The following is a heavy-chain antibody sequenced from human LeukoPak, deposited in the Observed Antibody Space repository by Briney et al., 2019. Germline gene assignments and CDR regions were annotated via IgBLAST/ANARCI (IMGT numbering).Heavy chain of an antibody. D-gene: IGHD1-1*01. J-gene: IGHJ4*02. Sequence: VASVKLSCKASGFVFTGYGLTWVRQAPGQGLEWMGWISANDGKIHYSERHQGRMTMSTDTVTSTVYMELRSLRSDDTAVYYCARELHVERDDYWGQGTLVTVSS. CDR1: GFVFTGYG. V-gene: IGHV1-18*01. CDR3: ARELHVERDDY. CDR2: ISANDGKI.